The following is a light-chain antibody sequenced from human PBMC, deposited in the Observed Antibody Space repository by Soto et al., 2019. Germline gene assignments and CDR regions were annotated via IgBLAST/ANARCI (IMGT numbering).Light chain of an antibody. V-gene: IGKV3-20*01. CDR1: QSVGSIY. J-gene: IGKJ1*01. Sequence: EIVLTQSPGTLSLSPGERATLSCRASQSVGSIYLAWYQQKPGQPPRLLIYGASSRATGTPDRFGGSGSGTDFTLTISRLEPEDFAVYYCQQYGRSPSTFGQGTKV. CDR3: QQYGRSPST. CDR2: GAS.